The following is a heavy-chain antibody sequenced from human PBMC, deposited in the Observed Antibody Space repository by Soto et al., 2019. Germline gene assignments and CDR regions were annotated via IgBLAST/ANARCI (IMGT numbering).Heavy chain of an antibody. CDR3: ARYAGGHSGYLGD. V-gene: IGHV4-39*01. D-gene: IGHD5-12*01. CDR2: IYYSGNT. Sequence: SETLCLTCSVSGGSISNNNYYWDWIRQPPGKELEWIGNIYYSGNTYYSPSLRSRVTISVDTSKNQFSLNLSSVTAADTAFYYWARYAGGHSGYLGDWGQGALVTVSS. J-gene: IGHJ4*02. CDR1: GGSISNNNYY.